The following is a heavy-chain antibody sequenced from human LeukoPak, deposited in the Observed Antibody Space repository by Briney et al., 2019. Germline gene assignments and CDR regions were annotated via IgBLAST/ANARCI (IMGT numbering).Heavy chain of an antibody. CDR1: GFTFSSHS. D-gene: IGHD3-22*01. J-gene: IGHJ4*02. Sequence: HTGGSLRLSCAASGFTFSSHSMNWVRQAPGKGLEWVSYISSSSSTIYYADSVKGRFTISRGNAKNSLYLQMNSLRAEDTAVYYCARGAYYYEDWGQGTLVTVSS. V-gene: IGHV3-48*01. CDR3: ARGAYYYED. CDR2: ISSSSSTI.